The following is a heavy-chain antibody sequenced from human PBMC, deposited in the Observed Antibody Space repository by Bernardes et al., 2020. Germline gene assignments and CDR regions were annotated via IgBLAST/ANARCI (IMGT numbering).Heavy chain of an antibody. D-gene: IGHD1-26*01. J-gene: IGHJ4*02. Sequence: VGSLRLSCAASGFTFSSYAMHWVRQAPGKGLEWVAVISYDGSNKYYADSVKGRFTISRDNSKNTLYLQMNSLRAEDTAVYYCAREEAWELLPSDYWGQGTLVTVSS. V-gene: IGHV3-30*04. CDR3: AREEAWELLPSDY. CDR1: GFTFSSYA. CDR2: ISYDGSNK.